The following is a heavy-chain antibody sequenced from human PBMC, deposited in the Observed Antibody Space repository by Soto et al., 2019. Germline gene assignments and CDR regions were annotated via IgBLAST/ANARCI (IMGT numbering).Heavy chain of an antibody. V-gene: IGHV1-69*13. CDR3: ARVGIRGIVATTYYFDY. J-gene: IGHJ4*02. Sequence: ASVKVSCKASGGTFSSYAISWVRQAPGQGLEWMGGIIPIFGTANYAQKFQGRVTITADESTSTAYMELSSLRSEDTAVYYCARVGIRGIVATTYYFDYWGQGTLVTVS. CDR1: GGTFSSYA. D-gene: IGHD5-12*01. CDR2: IIPIFGTA.